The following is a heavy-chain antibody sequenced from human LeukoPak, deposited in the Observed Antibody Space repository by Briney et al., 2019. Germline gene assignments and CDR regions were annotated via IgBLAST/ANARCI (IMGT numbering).Heavy chain of an antibody. CDR2: IYTSGST. D-gene: IGHD2-2*01. CDR1: GGSISSYY. V-gene: IGHV4-4*07. Sequence: SETLSLTCTVSGGSISSYYWSWIRQPAGKGLEWIGRIYTSGSTNYNPSLKSRVTMSVDTSKNQFSLKLSSVTAADTAVYYCATVRTGYCSSTSCRGWFDPWGQGTLVTVSS. CDR3: ATVRTGYCSSTSCRGWFDP. J-gene: IGHJ5*02.